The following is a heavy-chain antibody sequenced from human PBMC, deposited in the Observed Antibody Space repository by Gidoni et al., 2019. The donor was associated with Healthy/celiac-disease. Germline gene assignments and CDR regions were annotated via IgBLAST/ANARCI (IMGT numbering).Heavy chain of an antibody. Sequence: EVQLVQSGAEVKKPGESLQISCKGSGYSFTSYWIGWVRQMPGKGLEWMGIIYPGDSDTRYSPSFQGQVTISADKSISTAYLQWSSLKASDTAMYYCARTYCSSTSCYIHWFDPWGQGTLVTVSS. D-gene: IGHD2-2*02. CDR3: ARTYCSSTSCYIHWFDP. CDR2: IYPGDSDT. J-gene: IGHJ5*02. CDR1: GYSFTSYW. V-gene: IGHV5-51*03.